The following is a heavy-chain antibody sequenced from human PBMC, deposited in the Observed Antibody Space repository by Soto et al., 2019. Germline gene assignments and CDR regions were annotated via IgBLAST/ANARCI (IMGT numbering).Heavy chain of an antibody. CDR2: IYHSGST. J-gene: IGHJ4*02. V-gene: IGHV4-30-2*01. CDR1: GGSISSGGYS. CDR3: ARVRRGFGGYFDY. D-gene: IGHD3-16*01. Sequence: QLQLQESGSGLVKPSQTLSLTCAVSGGSISSGGYSWSWIRQPPGKGLEWIGYIYHSGSTYYNPSLTSRVTISVDRSKNQFSLKLSSVTAADTAVYYCARVRRGFGGYFDYWGQGTLVTVSS.